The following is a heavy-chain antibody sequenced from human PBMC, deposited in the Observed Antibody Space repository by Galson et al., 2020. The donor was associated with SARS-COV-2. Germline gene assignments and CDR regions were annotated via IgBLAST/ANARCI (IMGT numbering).Heavy chain of an antibody. V-gene: IGHV3-7*01. CDR1: GLTFSHYW. CDR2: VKDDGSED. Sequence: GESLKIYCAASGLTFSHYWMTWVRQAPGKGLEWVANVKDDGSEDYYVDSVKGRFTISRDNAKNSLYLQMNSLRVEDTAVYYCARPYYGSGNYGAYYYFYIDVWGKGTTVTVSS. J-gene: IGHJ6*03. CDR3: ARPYYGSGNYGAYYYFYIDV. D-gene: IGHD3-10*01.